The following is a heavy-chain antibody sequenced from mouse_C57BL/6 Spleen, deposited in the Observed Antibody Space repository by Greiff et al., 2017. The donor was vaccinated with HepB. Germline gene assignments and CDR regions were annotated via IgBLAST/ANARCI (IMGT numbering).Heavy chain of an antibody. CDR1: GYTFTSYW. V-gene: IGHV1-5*01. CDR3: TTEYGSSPYFDY. J-gene: IGHJ2*01. CDR2: IYPGNSDT. Sequence: EVQLQQSGTVLARPGASVKMSCKTSGYTFTSYWMHWVKQRPGQGLEWIGAIYPGNSDTSYNQKFKGKAKLTAVTSASTAYMELSSLTHEDSAVYYCTTEYGSSPYFDYWGQGTTLTVSS. D-gene: IGHD1-1*01.